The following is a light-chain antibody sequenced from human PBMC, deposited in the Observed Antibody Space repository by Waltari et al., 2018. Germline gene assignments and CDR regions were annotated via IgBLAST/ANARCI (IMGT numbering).Light chain of an antibody. J-gene: IGKJ1*01. V-gene: IGKV2-29*02. CDR1: QSLLHSDGKTY. Sequence: DVVMPQTPLSLSVTPGQPASISCKSSQSLLHSDGKTYLYWYLQKPGQSPQLLIYEGSRRFSGVSDRFSVSGSGTDFTLKISRVEAEDGGVYYCMQGIHLPWTFGQGTKVEIK. CDR3: MQGIHLPWT. CDR2: EGS.